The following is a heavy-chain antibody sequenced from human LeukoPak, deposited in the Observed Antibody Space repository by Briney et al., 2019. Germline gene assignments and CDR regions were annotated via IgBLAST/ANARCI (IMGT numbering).Heavy chain of an antibody. CDR1: GYTFTSYY. D-gene: IGHD3-22*01. CDR3: AREFPYYDSSGYIDY. V-gene: IGHV1-2*02. Sequence: ASVKVSCKASGYTFTSYYMHWVRQAPGQGLEWMGWINPNSGGTNYAQKFQGRVTMTRDTSISTAYMELSRLRSDDTAVYYCAREFPYYDSSGYIDYWGQGTLVTVSS. J-gene: IGHJ4*02. CDR2: INPNSGGT.